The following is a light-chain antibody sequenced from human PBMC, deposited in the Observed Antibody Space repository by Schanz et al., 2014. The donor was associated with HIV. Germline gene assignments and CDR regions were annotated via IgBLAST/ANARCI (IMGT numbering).Light chain of an antibody. CDR2: EVS. Sequence: QSALTQPASVSGSPGQSITIPCTGTSSDVGGYNYVSWYQQPPGKAPKLMIYEVSKRPSGVPDRFSGSKSGNTASLTISGLQAEDEADYYCSSYAGNNNGVFGGGTKLTVL. CDR1: SSDVGGYNY. J-gene: IGLJ3*02. V-gene: IGLV2-8*01. CDR3: SSYAGNNNGV.